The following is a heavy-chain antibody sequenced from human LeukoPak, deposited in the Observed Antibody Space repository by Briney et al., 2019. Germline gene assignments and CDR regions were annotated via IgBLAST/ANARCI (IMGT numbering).Heavy chain of an antibody. D-gene: IGHD2-15*01. Sequence: NPSHTLSLPSTVSGYSIAHGLFWAWIRQPPGGGLEWIGSLYHSGTTYYNTSLKSRISTSVDTSKNQFSLKLRLVTAADTAVYYCARVEVPRDINDWYFDLWGRGTLVIVSS. V-gene: IGHV4-38-2*02. CDR2: LYHSGTT. CDR3: ARVEVPRDINDWYFDL. J-gene: IGHJ2*01. CDR1: GYSIAHGLF.